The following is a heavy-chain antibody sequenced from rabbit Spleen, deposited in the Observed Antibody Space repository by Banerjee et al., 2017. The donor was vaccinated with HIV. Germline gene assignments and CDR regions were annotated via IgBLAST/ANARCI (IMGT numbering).Heavy chain of an antibody. CDR1: GVSFSFSSY. CDR2: IDIGSSGFT. Sequence: QSLEESGGDLVKPGASLTLTCTASGVSFSFSSYMCWVRQAPGKGLEWIACIDIGSSGFTYYANWAKGRFTISKTSSTTVTLQMTSLTAADRATYFCARDLVGVIGWNFYLWGQGTLVTVS. D-gene: IGHD2-1*01. V-gene: IGHV1S40*01. CDR3: ARDLVGVIGWNFYL. J-gene: IGHJ3*01.